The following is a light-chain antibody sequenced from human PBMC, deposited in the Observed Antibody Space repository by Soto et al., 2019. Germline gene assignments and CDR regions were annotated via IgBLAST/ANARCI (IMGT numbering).Light chain of an antibody. Sequence: DIQMTQSPSSLSASVGDRVTITCRASQSKSSYFNWYQQKPGKAPNLLIYAASTLQSGAPSRFSGSGSGTDFTLTISSQQPEDFATYYWQQSYNTPYTFGQGTNLEI. J-gene: IGKJ2*01. CDR2: AAS. CDR3: QQSYNTPYT. V-gene: IGKV1-39*01. CDR1: QSKSSY.